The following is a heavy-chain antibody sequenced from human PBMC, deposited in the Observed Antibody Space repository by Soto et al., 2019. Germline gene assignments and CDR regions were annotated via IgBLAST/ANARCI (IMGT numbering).Heavy chain of an antibody. CDR1: SGSINSSNW. CDR3: AMKGPSDESPFQS. CDR2: IYKTGNT. V-gene: IGHV4-4*02. Sequence: QVQLQESGPGLVKPSGTLSLTCGVSSGSINSSNWWSWVRQAPGQGLEWIGEIYKTGNTNENWSLKSRVTLSVDKSKNQFSLRLASVTAADTAIYFCAMKGPSDESPFQSWGQGSLVTVSS. J-gene: IGHJ4*02. D-gene: IGHD3-10*01.